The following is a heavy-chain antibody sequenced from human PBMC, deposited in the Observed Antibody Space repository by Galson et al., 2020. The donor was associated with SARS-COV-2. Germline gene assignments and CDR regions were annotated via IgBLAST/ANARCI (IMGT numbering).Heavy chain of an antibody. CDR1: GDTFSTYA. CDR2: VYPGNSDT. D-gene: IGHD5-12*01. CDR3: ARMTIGYSTTWYYFDV. J-gene: IGHJ4*02. V-gene: IGHV5-51*01. Sequence: GESLKISCTGSGDTFSTYAIAWVRQMPGKGLEWMGNVYPGNSDTRYSPSFQGQVIIFADRSTNTAYLQWSRLKASDTATYFCARMTIGYSTTWYYFDVWGQGTLVTVSS.